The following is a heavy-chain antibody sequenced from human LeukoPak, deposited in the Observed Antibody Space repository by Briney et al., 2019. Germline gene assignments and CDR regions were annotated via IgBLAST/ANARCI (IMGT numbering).Heavy chain of an antibody. D-gene: IGHD3-9*01. CDR3: ASSPVYYDILTGYANWFDP. Sequence: ASVKVSCKASGYTFTSYAMNWVRQAPGQGLEWMGWINTNTGNPTYAQGFTGRFVSSLDASVSTAYLQISSLKAEDTAVYYCASSPVYYDILTGYANWFDPWGQGTLVTVSS. CDR2: INTNTGNP. CDR1: GYTFTSYA. J-gene: IGHJ5*02. V-gene: IGHV7-4-1*02.